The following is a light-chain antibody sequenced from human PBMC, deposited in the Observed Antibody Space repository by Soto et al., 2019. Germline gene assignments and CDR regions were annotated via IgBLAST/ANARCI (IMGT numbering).Light chain of an antibody. Sequence: QSVLTQPPSVSGAPGQRVTISCTGSRSNLGAGHDVHWYQQLPGAAPKLLIYGNTNRPSGGPERFSGSKSGTSASLAITGLQTEDEADYSCQSYDRTVGVYVVFGGGTKVTVL. CDR3: QSYDRTVGVYVV. CDR1: RSNLGAGHD. V-gene: IGLV1-40*01. J-gene: IGLJ2*01. CDR2: GNT.